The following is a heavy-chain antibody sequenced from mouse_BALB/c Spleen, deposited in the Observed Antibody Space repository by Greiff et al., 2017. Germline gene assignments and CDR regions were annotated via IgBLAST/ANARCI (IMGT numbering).Heavy chain of an antibody. J-gene: IGHJ3*01. D-gene: IGHD2-14*01. CDR2: ISSGGGST. CDR1: GFAFSSYD. V-gene: IGHV5-12-1*01. Sequence: EVKLMESGGGLVKPGGSLKLSCAASGFAFSSYDMSWVRQTPEKRLEWVAYISSGGGSTYYPDTVKGRFTISRDNAKNTLYLQMSSLKSEDTAMYYCARHGYRYDVAYWGQGTLVTVSA. CDR3: ARHGYRYDVAY.